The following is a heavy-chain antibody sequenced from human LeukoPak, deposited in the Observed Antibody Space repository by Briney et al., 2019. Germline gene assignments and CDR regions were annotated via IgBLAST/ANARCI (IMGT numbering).Heavy chain of an antibody. Sequence: GGSLRLSCAASGFTFSSYGMHWVRQAPGKGLEWVAFIRYDGSNKYYADSVKGRFTISRDNSKNTLYLQMNSLRAEDTAVYYCAKDLPLGTAEYFQHWGQGTLVTVSS. CDR3: AKDLPLGTAEYFQH. J-gene: IGHJ1*01. CDR1: GFTFSSYG. V-gene: IGHV3-30*02. D-gene: IGHD1-1*01. CDR2: IRYDGSNK.